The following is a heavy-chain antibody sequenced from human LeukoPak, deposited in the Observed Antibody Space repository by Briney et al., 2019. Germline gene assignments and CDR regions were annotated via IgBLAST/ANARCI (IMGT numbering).Heavy chain of an antibody. CDR1: GYTFSSYC. CDR3: ARRTGYYYDSTGYSLDY. D-gene: IGHD3-22*01. J-gene: IGHJ4*02. CDR2: IYPGDSDT. Sequence: GESLKISCKGSGYTFSSYCIGWVRQMPGKGLEWMGIIYPGDSDTRYSPSFQGQVTISADKSISTAYLQWSSLKASDTAMYYCARRTGYYYDSTGYSLDYWGQGTLVTVSS. V-gene: IGHV5-51*01.